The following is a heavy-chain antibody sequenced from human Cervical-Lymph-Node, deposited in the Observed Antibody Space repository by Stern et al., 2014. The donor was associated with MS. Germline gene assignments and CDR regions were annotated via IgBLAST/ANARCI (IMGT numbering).Heavy chain of an antibody. CDR1: GGKGGFSFADFG. J-gene: IGHJ5*02. V-gene: IGHV3-9*01. CDR2: VSWNSKSI. CDR3: ISSEGVQSWAAS. Sequence: DVQLVESGGGLVQPGGSVTLSCAVSGGKGGFSFADFGMHWVRQGPGRGLEWVAVVSWNSKSIAYADSVRGRFNISRDNARSLVFLEMSSLASEDTARYYCISSEGVQSWAASWGQGALVTVSS. D-gene: IGHD2-8*01.